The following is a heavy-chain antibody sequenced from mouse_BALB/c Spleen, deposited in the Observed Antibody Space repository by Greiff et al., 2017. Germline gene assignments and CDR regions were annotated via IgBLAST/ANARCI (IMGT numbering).Heavy chain of an antibody. CDR3: AREKDYYGSSPAMDY. Sequence: VQLKESGPGLVKPSQSLSLTCTVTGYSITSDYAWNWIRQFPGNKLEWMGYISYSGSTSYNPSLKSRIAITRDTSKNQFFLQLNSVTTEDTATYDCAREKDYYGSSPAMDYWGQGTSVTVSS. CDR1: GYSITSDYA. J-gene: IGHJ4*01. V-gene: IGHV3-2*02. D-gene: IGHD1-1*01. CDR2: ISYSGST.